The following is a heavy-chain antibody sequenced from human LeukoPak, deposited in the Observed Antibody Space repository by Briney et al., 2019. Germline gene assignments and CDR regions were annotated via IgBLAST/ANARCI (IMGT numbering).Heavy chain of an antibody. Sequence: SVKVSCKASGGTLSRFAISWVRQAPGQGLEWMGGIIAIFGTANYAQKFQGRVTITADESTSTAYMELSSLRSEDTAVYYCARDNSVGDIAWWFDPWGQGTLVTVSS. CDR3: ARDNSVGDIAWWFDP. V-gene: IGHV1-69*13. D-gene: IGHD3-10*01. CDR1: GGTLSRFA. J-gene: IGHJ5*02. CDR2: IIAIFGTA.